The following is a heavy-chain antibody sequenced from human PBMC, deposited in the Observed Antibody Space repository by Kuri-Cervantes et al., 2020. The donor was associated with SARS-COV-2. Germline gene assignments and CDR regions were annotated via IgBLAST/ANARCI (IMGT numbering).Heavy chain of an antibody. Sequence: SETLSLTCTVSGGSISSSSYYWGWIRQPPGKGLEWIGSIYYSGSTYYNPSLKSRVTISVDTSKNQFSLKLSSVTAADTAVYYCARDTPPTYYYYGMDVWGQGTTVTVSS. D-gene: IGHD5-18*01. CDR1: GGSISSSSYY. CDR3: ARDTPPTYYYYGMDV. J-gene: IGHJ6*02. CDR2: IYYSGST. V-gene: IGHV4-39*01.